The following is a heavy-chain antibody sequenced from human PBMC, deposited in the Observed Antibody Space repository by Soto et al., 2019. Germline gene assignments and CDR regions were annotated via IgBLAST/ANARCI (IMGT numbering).Heavy chain of an antibody. CDR2: IIPILGIA. CDR3: ASANCSRTSCYSLGVY. J-gene: IGHJ4*02. V-gene: IGHV1-69*02. D-gene: IGHD2-2*01. Sequence: QVQLVQSGAEVKKPGSSVKVSCKASGGTFSSYTISWVRQAPGQGLEWMGRIIPILGIANYAQKFQGRVTITADKPKSTAYMELSSLRSEDTAVYYCASANCSRTSCYSLGVYWGQGTLVTVSS. CDR1: GGTFSSYT.